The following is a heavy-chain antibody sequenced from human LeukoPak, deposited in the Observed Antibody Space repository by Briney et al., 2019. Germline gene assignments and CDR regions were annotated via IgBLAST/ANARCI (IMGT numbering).Heavy chain of an antibody. CDR1: GGTFSSYA. J-gene: IGHJ6*03. CDR2: IIPIFGTA. CDR3: ARGVAAAGSHLYYYMDV. Sequence: SVKVSCKASGGTFSSYAISWVRQAPGQGLEWMGGIIPIFGTANYAQKFQGRVTITADRSTSTAYMELSSLRSEDTAVYYCARGVAAAGSHLYYYMDVWGKGTTVTVSS. D-gene: IGHD6-25*01. V-gene: IGHV1-69*06.